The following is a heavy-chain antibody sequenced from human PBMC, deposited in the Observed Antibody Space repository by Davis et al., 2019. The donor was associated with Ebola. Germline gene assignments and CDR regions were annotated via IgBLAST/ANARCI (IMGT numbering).Heavy chain of an antibody. V-gene: IGHV1-69*13. Sequence: SVTVSCKASGGTFSSYAISWVRQAPGQGLEWMGGIIPIFGTANYAQKFQGRVTITADESTSTAYMELSSLRSEDTAVYYCARGQLLLSHFDIWGQGTMVTVSS. CDR2: IIPIFGTA. D-gene: IGHD3-22*01. CDR1: GGTFSSYA. CDR3: ARGQLLLSHFDI. J-gene: IGHJ3*02.